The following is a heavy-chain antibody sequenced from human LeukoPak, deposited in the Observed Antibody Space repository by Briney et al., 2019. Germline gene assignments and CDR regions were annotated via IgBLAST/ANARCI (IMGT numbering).Heavy chain of an antibody. CDR3: ARDSYDFWSGYHYYYMDV. CDR2: IYTSGST. J-gene: IGHJ6*03. D-gene: IGHD3-3*01. Sequence: SETLSLTCTVSGGSISSGSYYWSWIRQPAGKGLEWIGRIYTSGSTNYNHSLKSRVTISVDTSKHQFSLKLSSVTAADTAVYYCARDSYDFWSGYHYYYMDVWGEGTTVTVSS. CDR1: GGSISSGSYY. V-gene: IGHV4-61*02.